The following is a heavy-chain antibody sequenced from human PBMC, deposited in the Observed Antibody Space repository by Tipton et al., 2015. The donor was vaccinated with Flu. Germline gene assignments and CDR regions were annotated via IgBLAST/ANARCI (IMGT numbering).Heavy chain of an antibody. J-gene: IGHJ4*02. CDR1: GFTFTNYG. Sequence: RSLRLSCAASGFTFTNYGMHWVRQAPGKGLEWVAVISYDGNNKYYADSVKGRFTISRDNSKNTLYLQMNSLKPEDTAVYYCARANFDWLYYFDYWGQGTLVTVSS. CDR2: ISYDGNNK. D-gene: IGHD3-9*01. V-gene: IGHV3-30*05. CDR3: ARANFDWLYYFDY.